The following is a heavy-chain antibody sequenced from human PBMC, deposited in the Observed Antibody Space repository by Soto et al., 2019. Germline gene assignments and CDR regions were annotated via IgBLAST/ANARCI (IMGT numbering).Heavy chain of an antibody. J-gene: IGHJ4*02. V-gene: IGHV2-5*02. D-gene: IGHD6-19*01. CDR2: IYWDDNN. CDR1: GFSLTSTAVG. Sequence: QITLKESGHTLVKPTQTLTLTCTFSGFSLTSTAVGVNWIRQPPGKALEWLALIYWDDNNQYNPSLKSRLTVTKDTSKNPVVLTMTNMDPVDTATYYCAHGSGWLSDYWGQGTLVTVSS. CDR3: AHGSGWLSDY.